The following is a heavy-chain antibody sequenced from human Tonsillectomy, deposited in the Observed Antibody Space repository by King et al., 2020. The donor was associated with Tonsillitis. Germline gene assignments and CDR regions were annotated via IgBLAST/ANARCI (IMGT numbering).Heavy chain of an antibody. V-gene: IGHV1-69*06. Sequence: VQLVESGAEVKKPGSSVRVSCKASGGTFSSFAISWVRQAPGQGLEWMGGIIPFIGTTKYAEKVQGRVTITADKSTTTAYLDLRSLKSEDTAVYYCAIGYGDHFDYWGQGTLVTVSS. J-gene: IGHJ4*02. D-gene: IGHD2-21*02. CDR3: AIGYGDHFDY. CDR2: IIPFIGTT. CDR1: GGTFSSFA.